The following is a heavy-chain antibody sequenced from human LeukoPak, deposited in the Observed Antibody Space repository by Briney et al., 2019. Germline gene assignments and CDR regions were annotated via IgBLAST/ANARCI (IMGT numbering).Heavy chain of an antibody. V-gene: IGHV3-23*01. D-gene: IGHD1-26*01. J-gene: IGHJ4*02. CDR2: ISTSGTSS. CDR1: GFTFSNYA. CDR3: ARAHSGREFDY. Sequence: GGSLRLSCAASGFTFSNYAMSWVRQAPGKGLEWVSAISTSGTSSYYADSVKGRFTISRDNSKNTLYMQMNSLRAEDTAVYYCARAHSGREFDYWGQGTLVTVSS.